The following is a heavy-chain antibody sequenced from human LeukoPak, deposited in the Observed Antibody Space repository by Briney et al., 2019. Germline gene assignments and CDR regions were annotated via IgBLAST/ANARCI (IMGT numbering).Heavy chain of an antibody. V-gene: IGHV3-48*02. J-gene: IGHJ4*02. CDR2: TSSSSSTI. D-gene: IGHD5-12*01. CDR3: ARGNFEWLRIRATYYFDY. CDR1: GFTFSSYS. Sequence: PGGSLRLSCAASGFTFSSYSMNWVRQAPGKGLEWVSYTSSSSSTIYYADSVKGRFTISRDNAKNSLYLQMNSLRDEDTAVYYCARGNFEWLRIRATYYFDYWGQGTLVTVSS.